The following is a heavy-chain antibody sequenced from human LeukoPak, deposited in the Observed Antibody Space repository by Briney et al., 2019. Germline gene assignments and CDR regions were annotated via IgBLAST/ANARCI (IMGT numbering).Heavy chain of an antibody. CDR3: TRDGPFYSPTSGWFGP. CDR1: GFAFSSYW. D-gene: IGHD4-11*01. Sequence: GSLRLSCAASGFAFSSYWMSWVRQAPGKGLEWVANIKQDGRETHYMDSVKGRFTISRDNAKNSLYLQMSSLRVEDTALYYCTRDGPFYSPTSGWFGPWGQGTLVTVSS. V-gene: IGHV3-7*01. CDR2: IKQDGRET. J-gene: IGHJ5*02.